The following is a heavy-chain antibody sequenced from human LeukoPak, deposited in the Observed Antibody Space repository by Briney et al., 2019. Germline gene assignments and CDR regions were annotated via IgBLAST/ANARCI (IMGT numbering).Heavy chain of an antibody. CDR2: IYYSGNT. D-gene: IGHD2-2*02. Sequence: PSETLSLTCTVSRGSISSSAYSWSWIRQPPGKGLEWIGYIYYSGNTYYNPSLKSRVTMSVDTPKNQFSLKLSSVTAADTAVYYCAALQCSSTTCYIRWFDPWGQGTLVTVSS. CDR3: AALQCSSTTCYIRWFDP. J-gene: IGHJ5*02. V-gene: IGHV4-30-4*07. CDR1: RGSISSSAYS.